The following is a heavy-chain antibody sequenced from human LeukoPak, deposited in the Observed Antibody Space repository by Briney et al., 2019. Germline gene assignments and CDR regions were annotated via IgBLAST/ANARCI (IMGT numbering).Heavy chain of an antibody. V-gene: IGHV1-24*01. CDR1: GYTLTELS. D-gene: IGHD4-17*01. CDR2: FDPEDGET. Sequence: ASVKVSCTVSGYTLTELSMHWVRQAPGKGLEWMGGFDPEDGETIYAQKFQGRVTMTEDTSTDTAYMELSSLRSEDTAVYYCATVVVRTTGDYQGPFDYWGQGTPVTVSS. J-gene: IGHJ4*02. CDR3: ATVVVRTTGDYQGPFDY.